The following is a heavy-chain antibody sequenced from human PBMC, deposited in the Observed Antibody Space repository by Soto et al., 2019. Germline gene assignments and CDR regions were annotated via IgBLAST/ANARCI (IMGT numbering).Heavy chain of an antibody. Sequence: EVQLVESGGGLVQPGGSLRLSCAASGFTFSNYWMYWVRQAPGKGLVWVSRINNDGTITHYADSVKGRFTISRDNAKNTLYLQMNSLRAEDTAVYYCARVRGGDWGQGTMVTVSS. J-gene: IGHJ3*01. V-gene: IGHV3-74*01. D-gene: IGHD7-27*01. CDR3: ARVRGGD. CDR1: GFTFSNYW. CDR2: INNDGTIT.